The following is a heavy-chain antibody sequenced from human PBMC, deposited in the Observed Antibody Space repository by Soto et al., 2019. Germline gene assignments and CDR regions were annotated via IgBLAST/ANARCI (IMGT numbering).Heavy chain of an antibody. CDR1: GFTFTSSA. Sequence: SVKVSCKASGFTFTSSAVQWVRQARGQRLEWIGWIVVGSGNANYAQKFQERVTITRDMSTSTAYMELSSLRSEDTAVYYCAADYGYSSSSGTFDIWGQGTMVTVSS. J-gene: IGHJ3*02. CDR3: AADYGYSSSSGTFDI. V-gene: IGHV1-58*01. D-gene: IGHD6-6*01. CDR2: IVVGSGNA.